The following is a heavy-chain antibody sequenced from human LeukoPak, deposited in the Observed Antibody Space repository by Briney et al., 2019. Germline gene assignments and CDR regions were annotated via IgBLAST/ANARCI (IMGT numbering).Heavy chain of an antibody. CDR1: GFTFSSYS. V-gene: IGHV3-48*01. D-gene: IGHD3-22*01. Sequence: QPGGSLRLSCAASGFTFSSYSMNWVRQAPGKGLEWVSYISSSSSTIYYADSVKGRFTISRDNAKNSLYLQMNSLRAEDTAVYYCARDQPYYDSSGWNYWGQGTLVTVSS. CDR3: ARDQPYYDSSGWNY. CDR2: ISSSSSTI. J-gene: IGHJ4*02.